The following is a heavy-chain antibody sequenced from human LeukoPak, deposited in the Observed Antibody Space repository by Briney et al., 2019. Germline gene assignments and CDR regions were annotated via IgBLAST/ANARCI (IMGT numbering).Heavy chain of an antibody. V-gene: IGHV1-69*13. J-gene: IGHJ5*02. CDR1: GGTFSSYA. CDR3: ATEQQQLVWFDP. Sequence: SVKVSCKASGGTFSSYAISWVRQAPGQGLEWMGGIIPIFGTANYAQKFQGRVTITADESTSTAYMELSSLRSEDTAVYYCATEQQQLVWFDPWGQGTLVTVSS. D-gene: IGHD6-13*01. CDR2: IIPIFGTA.